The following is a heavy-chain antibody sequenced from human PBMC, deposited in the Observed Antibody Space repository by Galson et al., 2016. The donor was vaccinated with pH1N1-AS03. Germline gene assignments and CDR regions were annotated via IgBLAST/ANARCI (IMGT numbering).Heavy chain of an antibody. V-gene: IGHV5-51*01. CDR3: ARQQVGRGSGLEWLFWYGMDV. CDR1: GSTFSNHW. J-gene: IGHJ6*02. CDR2: IYPADSST. D-gene: IGHD3-3*01. Sequence: QSGAEVKKPGESLKISCKVSGSTFSNHWIGWVRQMPGKGLEWMGIIYPADSSTTYSPSFQGQVTISADQSISTAYLQWSSLRASDTAMYFCARQQVGRGSGLEWLFWYGMDVWGQGTTVIVSS.